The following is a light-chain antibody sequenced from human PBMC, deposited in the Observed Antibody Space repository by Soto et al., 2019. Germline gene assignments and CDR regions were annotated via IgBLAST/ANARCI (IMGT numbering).Light chain of an antibody. CDR3: QQYNSYPWT. J-gene: IGKJ1*01. V-gene: IGKV1-5*03. CDR2: KAS. Sequence: DIQMTQSPSTLSASVGDRVTITCRASQSISSWLAWYQQKPGKAPKLLIYKASSLESGVPSRFSGSGSGTDFTLTSSRLQPDDFATYYCQQYNSYPWTFGQGTKVEIK. CDR1: QSISSW.